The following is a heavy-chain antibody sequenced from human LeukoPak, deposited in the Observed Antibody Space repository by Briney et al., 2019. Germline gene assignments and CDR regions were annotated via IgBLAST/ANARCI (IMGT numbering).Heavy chain of an antibody. CDR3: ARGASGSGTMAY. D-gene: IGHD3-10*01. CDR1: GGSFSGYY. Sequence: PSETLSLTCAVYGGSFSGYYWSWIRQPPGKGLEWIGEINHSGSTNYNPSLKSRVTISVDTSKNQFSLKLSSVTAADTAVYYCARGASGSGTMAYWGQGTLVTVSS. J-gene: IGHJ4*02. V-gene: IGHV4-34*01. CDR2: INHSGST.